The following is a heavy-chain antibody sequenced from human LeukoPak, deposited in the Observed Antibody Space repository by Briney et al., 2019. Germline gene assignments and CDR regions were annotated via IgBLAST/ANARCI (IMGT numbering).Heavy chain of an antibody. V-gene: IGHV3-48*03. CDR3: ARGQRWLQLYYFDY. CDR1: GFTFSSYE. CDR2: ISSSGSTI. D-gene: IGHD5-24*01. J-gene: IGHJ4*02. Sequence: GGSLRLSCAASGFTFSSYEMNWVRQAPGKGLEWVSYISSSGSTIYYADSVKGRFTISRDNAKNSLYLQMNSLRAEDTAVYYCARGQRWLQLYYFDYWGQGTLVSVSS.